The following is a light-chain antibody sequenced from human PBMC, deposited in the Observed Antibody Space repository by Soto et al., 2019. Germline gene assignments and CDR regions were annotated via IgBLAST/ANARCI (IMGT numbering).Light chain of an antibody. CDR3: QPYDSSPRT. V-gene: IGKV3-20*01. CDR2: GET. Sequence: SGLTQSPGTLSLSLGERATLSCRASQSVSSGYLAWYQQKPGQAPRLLIYGETSRAAGIPDRFSGSGSGTDFTLTISRLEPEDFAVYYCQPYDSSPRTFGQGTKLQIK. CDR1: QSVSSGY. J-gene: IGKJ2*01.